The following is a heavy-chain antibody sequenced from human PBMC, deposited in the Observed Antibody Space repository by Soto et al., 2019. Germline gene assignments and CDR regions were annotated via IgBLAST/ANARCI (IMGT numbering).Heavy chain of an antibody. CDR1: EFTFSNYA. J-gene: IGHJ4*02. Sequence: PGGSLRLSCAASEFTFSNYAMTWVRQAPGKGLEWVSAISGSGGGTYYADSVKGRFTISRDNSKNTLYVQMNSLRAEDTALYYCARLSGNYYSFDYWGQGTLVTVSS. CDR2: ISGSGGGT. V-gene: IGHV3-23*01. D-gene: IGHD1-26*01. CDR3: ARLSGNYYSFDY.